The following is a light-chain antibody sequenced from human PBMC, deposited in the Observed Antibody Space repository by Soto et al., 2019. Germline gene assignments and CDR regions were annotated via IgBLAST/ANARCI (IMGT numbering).Light chain of an antibody. CDR1: QSISRY. CDR3: QQSYNLKFT. J-gene: IGKJ3*01. V-gene: IGKV1-39*01. Sequence: DIQMTQAPSALSESVGDRVTITCRASQSISRYLNWYQKKPGKAPKLLIYAASTLQSEVPSRFSGNESGTDFTLTISSLQPEDTATYYCQQSYNLKFTFGPGTKVDIK. CDR2: AAS.